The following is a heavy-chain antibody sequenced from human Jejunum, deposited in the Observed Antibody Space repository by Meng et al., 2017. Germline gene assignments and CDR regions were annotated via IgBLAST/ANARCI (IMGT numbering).Heavy chain of an antibody. CDR1: GDSISNGDYY. J-gene: IGHJ5*02. D-gene: IGHD3-22*01. Sequence: SETLSLTCTVSGDSISNGDYYWSWIRQHPGKGLECIGHMYHTGNTYYNPSLKSRVSMSVDTSKNQFSVKLSSVTAADTAIYYCARVFYDSSGLNWFDPWGQGTLVTVSS. CDR3: ARVFYDSSGLNWFDP. V-gene: IGHV4-31*03. CDR2: MYHTGNT.